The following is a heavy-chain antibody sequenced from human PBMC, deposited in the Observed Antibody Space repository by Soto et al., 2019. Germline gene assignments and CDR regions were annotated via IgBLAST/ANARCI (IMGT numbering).Heavy chain of an antibody. V-gene: IGHV3-23*01. D-gene: IGHD4-17*01. CDR2: ISGSDGSK. CDR1: GFTFSSYS. J-gene: IGHJ4*02. Sequence: PGGSLRLSCAASGFTFSSYSMNWVRQAPGKGPEWVSCISGSDGSKDYADSVKGRFTISRDNDKRTMYLDMSSLGAEDTAVYYCARSYHGAQAVSYFFEYWGQGALVTVSS. CDR3: ARSYHGAQAVSYFFEY.